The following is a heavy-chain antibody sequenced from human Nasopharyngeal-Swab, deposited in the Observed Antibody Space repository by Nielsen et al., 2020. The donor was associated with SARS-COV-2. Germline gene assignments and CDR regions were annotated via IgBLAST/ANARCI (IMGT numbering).Heavy chain of an antibody. D-gene: IGHD5-18*01. CDR3: ARGYSYGLAY. Sequence: SVKVSCKASGYTFTNYFMHWVRQAPGQGLEWMGMINPSGGSTGYAQNFQGIVTVTRDTSTSTVYMELSSLSSEDTAVYSRARGYSYGLAYWGQGTLVTVSP. CDR1: GYTFTNYF. J-gene: IGHJ4*02. CDR2: INPSGGST. V-gene: IGHV1-46*01.